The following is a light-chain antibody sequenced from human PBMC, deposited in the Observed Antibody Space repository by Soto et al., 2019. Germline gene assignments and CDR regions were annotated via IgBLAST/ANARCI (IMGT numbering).Light chain of an antibody. J-gene: IGKJ1*01. CDR2: GAS. Sequence: EIVMTQSPATLSVSPGERITLSCRASQSVGGNLAWFQQRPGQAPRLLIYGASTRATDIPARFSGSGSGTEFTLTISSLQSEDFVVYYCQQYNNWPSWTFGQGTKVEI. CDR3: QQYNNWPSWT. V-gene: IGKV3-15*01. CDR1: QSVGGN.